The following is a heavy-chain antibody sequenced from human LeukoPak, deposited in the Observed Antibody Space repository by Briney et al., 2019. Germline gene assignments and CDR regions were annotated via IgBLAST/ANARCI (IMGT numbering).Heavy chain of an antibody. CDR3: AKGGIVVVPAAQTFDY. Sequence: GGSLRLSCAASGFTFSRYAMTWVRQAPGKGLEWVSGISGSGGSTYYADSVKGRFTISRDNSKNTLYLQMNSLRAEDTAVYYCAKGGIVVVPAAQTFDYWGQGTLVTVSS. CDR1: GFTFSRYA. J-gene: IGHJ4*02. CDR2: ISGSGGST. V-gene: IGHV3-23*01. D-gene: IGHD2-2*01.